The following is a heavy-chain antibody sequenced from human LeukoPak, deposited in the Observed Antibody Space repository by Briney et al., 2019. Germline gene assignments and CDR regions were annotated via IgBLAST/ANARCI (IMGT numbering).Heavy chain of an antibody. Sequence: GGSLRPSCAASGFTFSRSAMTWVRQTPGKGLEWVSGIADNGATYYADSVKGRFIISRDNSKNTLYLQMNSLRAEDTAVYYCARDLSATYYYGMDVWGQGTTVTVSS. CDR2: IADNGAT. CDR3: ARDLSATYYYGMDV. V-gene: IGHV3-23*01. D-gene: IGHD2/OR15-2a*01. J-gene: IGHJ6*02. CDR1: GFTFSRSA.